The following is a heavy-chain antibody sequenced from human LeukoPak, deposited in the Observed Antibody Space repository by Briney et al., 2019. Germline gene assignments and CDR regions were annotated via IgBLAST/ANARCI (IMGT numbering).Heavy chain of an antibody. CDR1: GGSISSGGYY. D-gene: IGHD3-9*01. V-gene: IGHV4-31*03. J-gene: IGHJ4*02. Sequence: TSETVSLTCTVSGGSISSGGYYWSWIRQHPGKGLEWIGYIYYSGSTYYNPSLKSRVTISVDTSKNQFSLKLSSVTAADTAVYYCARRYYDILTGSTLFDYWGQGTLVTVSS. CDR2: IYYSGST. CDR3: ARRYYDILTGSTLFDY.